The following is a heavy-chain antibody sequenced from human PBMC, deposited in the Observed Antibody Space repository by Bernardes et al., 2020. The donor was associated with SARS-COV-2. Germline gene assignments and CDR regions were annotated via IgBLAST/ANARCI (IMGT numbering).Heavy chain of an antibody. Sequence: SETLSLTCTVSGGSISSYYWSWIRQPPGKGLEWIGYIYYSGSTNYNPSLKSRVTISVDTSKNQFSLKLSSVTAADTAVYYCARRVVRDFWTDYGMDVWGQGTTVTVSS. V-gene: IGHV4-59*01. D-gene: IGHD3-3*01. CDR3: ARRVVRDFWTDYGMDV. CDR2: IYYSGST. J-gene: IGHJ6*02. CDR1: GGSISSYY.